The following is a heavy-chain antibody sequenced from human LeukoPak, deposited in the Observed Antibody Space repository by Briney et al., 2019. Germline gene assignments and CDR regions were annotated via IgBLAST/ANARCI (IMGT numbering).Heavy chain of an antibody. Sequence: GGSLRLSWAAPGVTRSSYAMSWVRQAPGKGLEWVAVIWYDGSNKYYADSVKGRFTISRDNSKNTLYLQMNSLRAEDTAVYYCARAVRITMIVADWGQGTLVTVSS. D-gene: IGHD3-22*01. CDR1: GVTRSSYA. J-gene: IGHJ4*02. CDR2: IWYDGSNK. CDR3: ARAVRITMIVAD. V-gene: IGHV3-33*08.